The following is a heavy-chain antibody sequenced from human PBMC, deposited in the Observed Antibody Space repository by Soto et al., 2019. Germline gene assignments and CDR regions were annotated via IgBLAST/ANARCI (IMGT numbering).Heavy chain of an antibody. V-gene: IGHV4-39*07. CDR3: ARDYYGMDV. CDR2: IHGSGST. Sequence: SETLSLTCSVSGDSISSSSYYWGWIRQSPGEGLEWIGYIHGSGSTHYNPSLSSRVTISVDTSKNQFSLKLRSVTAADTAVYYCARDYYGMDVWGQGTTVTVSS. CDR1: GDSISSSSYY. J-gene: IGHJ6*02.